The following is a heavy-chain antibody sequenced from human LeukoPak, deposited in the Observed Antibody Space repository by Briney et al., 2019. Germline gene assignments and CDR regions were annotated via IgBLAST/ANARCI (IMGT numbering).Heavy chain of an antibody. CDR1: GFTFSSYG. D-gene: IGHD4-17*01. CDR3: AKETGGDYSSFFDY. J-gene: IGHJ4*02. CDR2: ISYDGSNK. Sequence: GGSLRLSCAASGFTFSSYGMHWVRQAPGKGLEWVAVISYDGSNKYYADSVKGRFTISRDNSKNTLYLQMNSLRAEDTAVYYCAKETGGDYSSFFDYWGQGTLVTVSS. V-gene: IGHV3-30*18.